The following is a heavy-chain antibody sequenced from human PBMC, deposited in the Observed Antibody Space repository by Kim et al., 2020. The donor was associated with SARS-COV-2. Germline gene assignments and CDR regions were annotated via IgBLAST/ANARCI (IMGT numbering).Heavy chain of an antibody. Sequence: GGSLRLSCAASGFTFSSYSMNWVRQAPGKGLEWVSYISSSSSTIYYADSVKGRFTISRDNAKNSLYLQMNSLRDEDTAVYYCARDRGSSWYHPNFDYWGQGTLVTVSS. CDR2: ISSSSSTI. V-gene: IGHV3-48*02. J-gene: IGHJ4*02. CDR1: GFTFSSYS. D-gene: IGHD6-13*01. CDR3: ARDRGSSWYHPNFDY.